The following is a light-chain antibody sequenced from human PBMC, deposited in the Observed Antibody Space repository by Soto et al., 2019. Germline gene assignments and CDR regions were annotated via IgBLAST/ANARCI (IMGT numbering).Light chain of an antibody. J-gene: IGKJ4*01. CDR3: HQRSNWPRT. V-gene: IGKV3-11*01. CDR1: QSVSTY. CDR2: DTS. Sequence: EIVLTQSPATLSLSPGERATLSCRASQSVSTYLVWYQQKPGQAPRLLIYDTSTRATGVPARFSGSGSGTDFTLTISSLEPEDFAVYYCHQRSNWPRTFGGGTKVELK.